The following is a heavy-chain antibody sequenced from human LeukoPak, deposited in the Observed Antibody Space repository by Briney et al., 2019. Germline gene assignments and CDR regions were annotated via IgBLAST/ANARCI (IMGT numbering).Heavy chain of an antibody. CDR3: ASGTYSMYDYWFDS. J-gene: IGHJ5*01. CDR1: GSTLTELS. CDR2: FDPVDGET. D-gene: IGHD5-12*01. Sequence: ASVKVSCKVSGSTLTELSMHWVRQAPGKGLEWMGGFDPVDGETIYAQKFQGRVTMTEDTSTDRASMELSSLTSEDTAVYYCASGTYSMYDYWFDSWGQGTLVTVSS. V-gene: IGHV1-24*01.